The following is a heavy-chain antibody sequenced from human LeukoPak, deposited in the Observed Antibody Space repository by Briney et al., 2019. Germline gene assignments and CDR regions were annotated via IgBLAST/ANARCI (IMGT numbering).Heavy chain of an antibody. CDR3: ARATGAYGPPFDF. J-gene: IGHJ4*02. V-gene: IGHV3-11*01. Sequence: PGGSLRLSCAASGFTFSDYYMSWVRQAPGKGLEWVSYISSSGTTIYYADSVKGRFTISRVNAKNSLSLQMNSLRAEDTAVYYCARATGAYGPPFDFWGQGTLVTVSS. CDR1: GFTFSDYY. CDR2: ISSSGTTI. D-gene: IGHD2-8*02.